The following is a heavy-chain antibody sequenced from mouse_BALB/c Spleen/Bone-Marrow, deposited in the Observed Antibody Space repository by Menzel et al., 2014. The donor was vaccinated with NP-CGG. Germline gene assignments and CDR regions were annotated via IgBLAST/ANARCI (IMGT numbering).Heavy chain of an antibody. D-gene: IGHD2-10*02. CDR3: ARGKYGYDY. CDR2: ISSGSSTI. Sequence: DVKLVESGGGLVQPGGSRKLSCAASGFTFSSFGVHWVRQAPEKGLEWVAYISSGSSTIYYADTVKGRFTISRGNPKNTLFLQMTSLRSEDTAMYYCARGKYGYDYWGQGTTLTVSS. CDR1: GFTFSSFG. J-gene: IGHJ2*01. V-gene: IGHV5-17*02.